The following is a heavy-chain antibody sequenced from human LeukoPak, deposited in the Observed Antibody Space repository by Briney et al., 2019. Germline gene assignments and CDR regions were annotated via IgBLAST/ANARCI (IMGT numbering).Heavy chain of an antibody. CDR3: AREVTLHFDP. CDR1: EFTFSSFA. D-gene: IGHD4-11*01. CDR2: ISYDGSSK. J-gene: IGHJ5*02. V-gene: IGHV3-30-3*01. Sequence: GGSLRLSCAASEFTFSSFAMHWVRQAPGKGLEWVAVISYDGSSKNHADSVKGRFTISRDNPKNTLSLQMNSLRAEDTAVYYCAREVTLHFDPWGQGTLVTVSS.